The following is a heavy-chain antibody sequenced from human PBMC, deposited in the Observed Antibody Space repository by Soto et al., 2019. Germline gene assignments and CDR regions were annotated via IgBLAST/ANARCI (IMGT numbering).Heavy chain of an antibody. CDR1: GYTFATYA. V-gene: IGHV1-3*01. D-gene: IGHD2-15*01. J-gene: IGHJ1*01. CDR3: ARRNKAAGSVET. CDR2: INPATGNT. Sequence: QVPLVQSGAEVKKPGASVKVSCKASGYTFATYAIHWVRQAPGEGLEWMGWINPATGNTEYSEKFQDRVTLTRDTSVTSVYMELGGLRFEATAFYYCARRNKAAGSVETWGPGTLVTVSS.